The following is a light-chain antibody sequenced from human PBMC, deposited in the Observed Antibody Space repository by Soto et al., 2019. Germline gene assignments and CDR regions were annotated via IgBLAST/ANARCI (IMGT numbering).Light chain of an antibody. V-gene: IGKV1-39*01. CDR2: AAS. CDR1: QSISSY. CDR3: QQSYSTLLT. Sequence: DPHLNKNKSSLSASAGDRVTITCRASQSISSYLNWYQQKPGKAPKLLIYAASSLQSGVPSRFSGSGSGTDFTLTISSLQPEDFATYYCQQSYSTLLTFGGGTKVDIK. J-gene: IGKJ4*01.